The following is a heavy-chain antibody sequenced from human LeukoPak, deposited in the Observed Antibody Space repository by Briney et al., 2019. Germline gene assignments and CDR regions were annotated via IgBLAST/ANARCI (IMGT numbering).Heavy chain of an antibody. D-gene: IGHD3-22*01. CDR1: GGSISNYY. Sequence: PSETLSLTCTVSGGSISNYYWSWIRQPAGKGLEWIGRIYTSGSTNYNPSLKGRVTISVDTSKNQFSLKLSSVTAADTAVYYCARDPIRSHYYDSSGYSRGWGQGTLVTVSS. V-gene: IGHV4-4*07. CDR2: IYTSGST. CDR3: ARDPIRSHYYDSSGYSRG. J-gene: IGHJ4*02.